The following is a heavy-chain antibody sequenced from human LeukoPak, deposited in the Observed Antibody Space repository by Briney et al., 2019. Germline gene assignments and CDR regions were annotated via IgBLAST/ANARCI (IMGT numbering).Heavy chain of an antibody. CDR1: VFTFHTYT. D-gene: IGHD3-9*01. J-gene: IGHJ4*02. CDR3: KKKTAYEILTGYHTPDY. Sequence: GGSLRLSCAASVFTFHTYTMNWVRQAPGQGLEWVSYISGSSGIIDYADSVKGRFTISRDNSKNTLYLQMNSLRAEDTAVFFFKKKTAYEILTGYHTPDYWGQGTLVTVSS. V-gene: IGHV3-48*01. CDR2: ISGSSGII.